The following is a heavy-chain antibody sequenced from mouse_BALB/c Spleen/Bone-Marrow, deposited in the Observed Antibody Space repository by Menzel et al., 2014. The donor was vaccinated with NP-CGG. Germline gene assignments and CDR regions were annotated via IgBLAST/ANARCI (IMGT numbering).Heavy chain of an antibody. CDR3: ARWRYPYAMDY. Sequence: VQLQQPGPELVKPGASVKMSCKASGYTFTSYVMHWVKRKPGQGLEWIGYINPYNDGTKYNEKFKGKATLTSDKSSSTAYMELSSLTSEDSAVYYCARWRYPYAMDYWGQGTSVTVSS. CDR1: GYTFTSYV. CDR2: INPYNDGT. J-gene: IGHJ4*01. D-gene: IGHD2-12*01. V-gene: IGHV1-14*01.